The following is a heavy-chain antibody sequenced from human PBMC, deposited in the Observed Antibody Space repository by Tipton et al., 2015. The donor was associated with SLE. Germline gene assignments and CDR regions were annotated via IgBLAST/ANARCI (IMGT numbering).Heavy chain of an antibody. CDR3: ARGVEMDT. CDR1: GFSFSSFA. Sequence: QLVQSGGGLVQPGGSLRLSCAASGFSFSSFAMSWVRQAPGKGLEWVSLISGSGGSTYDADSVKGRFTISRDNAKDSLYLQMNSLRAEDTAVYYCARGVEMDTWGQGTLVTVSS. CDR2: ISGSGGST. J-gene: IGHJ5*02. V-gene: IGHV3-23*04. D-gene: IGHD2-2*03.